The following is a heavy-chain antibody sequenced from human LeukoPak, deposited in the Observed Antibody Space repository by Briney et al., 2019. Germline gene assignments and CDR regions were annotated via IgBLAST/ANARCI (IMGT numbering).Heavy chain of an antibody. CDR2: ISSGGSTV. CDR1: GFTFSSYE. CDR3: ARVIVVGATGI. D-gene: IGHD1-26*01. V-gene: IGHV3-48*03. J-gene: IGHJ3*02. Sequence: GSLRLSCAASGFTFSSYEMNWVRQAPGKGLEWVSYISSGGSTVYYADSVKGRFTISRDNAKNSLYLQMNSLRAEDTAVYYCARVIVVGATGIWGQGTMVTVSS.